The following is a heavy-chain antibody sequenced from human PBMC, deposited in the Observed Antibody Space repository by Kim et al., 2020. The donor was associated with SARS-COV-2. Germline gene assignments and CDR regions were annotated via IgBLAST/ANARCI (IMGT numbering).Heavy chain of an antibody. V-gene: IGHV3-30*02. Sequence: GGSLRLSCAASGFTFSSHAKHWVRQAPGKGLERVALIWNDGSYKNYAESVKGRFTISRDNSNNRLYLEMSSLRAEDTAVYHCAKDIRIDSSGYFDLWGQG. CDR3: AKDIRIDSSGYFDL. D-gene: IGHD3-22*01. J-gene: IGHJ5*02. CDR1: GFTFSSHA. CDR2: IWNDGSYK.